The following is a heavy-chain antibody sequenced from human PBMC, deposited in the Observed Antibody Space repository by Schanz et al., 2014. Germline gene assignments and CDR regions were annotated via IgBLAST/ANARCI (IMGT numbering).Heavy chain of an antibody. CDR2: ISGSGGST. Sequence: EVQLVQSGGGLVQPGGSLRLSCAASGFTFSRYWMQWVRQAPGKGLEWVSAISGSGGSTYYADSVKGRFTISRDNSKNTLYLQMNSLRAEDTAVYYCAKDQGSYGSGSYSYFDYWGQGTLATVSS. V-gene: IGHV3-23*04. CDR3: AKDQGSYGSGSYSYFDY. D-gene: IGHD3-10*01. CDR1: GFTFSRYW. J-gene: IGHJ4*02.